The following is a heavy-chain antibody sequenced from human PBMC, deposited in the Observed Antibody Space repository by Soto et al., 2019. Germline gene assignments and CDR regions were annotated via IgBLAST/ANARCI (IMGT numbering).Heavy chain of an antibody. Sequence: ASVKVSCKASGYTFTSSDINWVRQATGQGLEWMGWMNPNSGNTGYAQKFQGRVTMTRNTSISTAYMELSSLRSEDTAVYYCARGRGARGYSGYDKQYNWFDPWGQGTLVTVSS. V-gene: IGHV1-8*01. CDR2: MNPNSGNT. D-gene: IGHD5-12*01. CDR3: ARGRGARGYSGYDKQYNWFDP. CDR1: GYTFTSSD. J-gene: IGHJ5*02.